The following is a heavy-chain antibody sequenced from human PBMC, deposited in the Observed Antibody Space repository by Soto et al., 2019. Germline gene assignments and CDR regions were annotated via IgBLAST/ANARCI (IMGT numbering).Heavy chain of an antibody. CDR1: GYSLNELC. D-gene: IGHD3-10*01. CDR2: FDPEEGKM. J-gene: IGHJ1*01. Sequence: APVKVSWKVSGYSLNELCMDWVRQPPGKGLEWIGGFDPEEGKMIYAQNFQGRVTMTEATSTDTAYMELNSLTSEDTAIYYCATDLGVALAPLSILYFQQWGQGTVVTVSS. CDR3: ATDLGVALAPLSILYFQQ. V-gene: IGHV1-24*01.